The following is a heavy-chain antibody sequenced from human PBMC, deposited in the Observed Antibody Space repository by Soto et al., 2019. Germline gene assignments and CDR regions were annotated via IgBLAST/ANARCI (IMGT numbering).Heavy chain of an antibody. CDR3: ARDLCGEEISAGYYHYAMDV. V-gene: IGHV4-31*03. Sequence: PSETLSVTCTVSGVSISSGGHYWSWIRQHPGKGLEWIGYIYYSGTTYYNPSLKSRVIISLDTYKNHVSLKLSSVTAADTAVYYCARDLCGEEISAGYYHYAMDVRGPGNTVTVSS. CDR1: GVSISSGGHY. CDR2: IYYSGTT. D-gene: IGHD2-21*01. J-gene: IGHJ6*02.